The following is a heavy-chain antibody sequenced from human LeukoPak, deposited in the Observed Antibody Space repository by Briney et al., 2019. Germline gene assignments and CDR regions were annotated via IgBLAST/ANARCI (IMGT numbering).Heavy chain of an antibody. J-gene: IGHJ4*02. CDR3: ARGYCSSTSCYFSRIAYDY. CDR1: GYTFTSYD. D-gene: IGHD2-2*01. V-gene: IGHV1-8*01. Sequence: ASVKVSCKASGYTFTSYDIHWVRQATGQGLEWMGWMNPNSGNTGYAQKFQGRVTMTRNTSISTAYMELSSLRSEDTAVYYCARGYCSSTSCYFSRIAYDYWGQGTLVTVSS. CDR2: MNPNSGNT.